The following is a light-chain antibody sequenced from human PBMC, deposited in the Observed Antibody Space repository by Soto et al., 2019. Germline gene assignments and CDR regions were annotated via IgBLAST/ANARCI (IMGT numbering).Light chain of an antibody. CDR3: QQYRSVPTWA. CDR1: QTINNW. J-gene: IGKJ1*01. V-gene: IGKV1-5*03. Sequence: DIQLTQSPSTVSASVGDSVTITCRASQTINNWLAWYQQKSGKAPKLLVFGVSTLQSGVPSRFSGSGSGTEFTLTINGLQPDDFATYYCQQYRSVPTWAFGQGTKVEV. CDR2: GVS.